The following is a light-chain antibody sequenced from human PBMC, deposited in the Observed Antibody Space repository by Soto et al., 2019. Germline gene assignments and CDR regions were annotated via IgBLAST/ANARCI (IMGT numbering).Light chain of an antibody. CDR3: QQYNSYRT. CDR1: QSISSW. CDR2: KAS. J-gene: IGKJ1*01. V-gene: IGKV1-5*03. Sequence: IQMTPSPYSLSASVGDRVTITCRASQSISSWLAWYQQKPGKAPKLLIYKASSLESGVPSRFSGSGSGTEFTLTISSLQPDDFATYYCQQYNSYRTFGQGTKVDIK.